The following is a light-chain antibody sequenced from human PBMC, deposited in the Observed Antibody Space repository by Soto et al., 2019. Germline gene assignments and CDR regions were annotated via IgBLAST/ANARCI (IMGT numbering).Light chain of an antibody. CDR3: CSYAGSSYV. CDR1: SSDVGSYNL. CDR2: EVS. J-gene: IGLJ1*01. Sequence: QSALTQPASVSGSPGQSIPISCTGTSSDVGSYNLVSWYQQHPGKAPKLMIYEVSKRPSGVSNRFSGSKSGNTASLTISGLQAEDEADYYCCSYAGSSYVFGTGTKVTVL. V-gene: IGLV2-23*02.